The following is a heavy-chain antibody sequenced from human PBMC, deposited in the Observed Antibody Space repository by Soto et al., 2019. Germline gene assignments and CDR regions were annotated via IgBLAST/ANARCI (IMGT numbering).Heavy chain of an antibody. V-gene: IGHV6-1*01. CDR1: GDSVSSNSAA. J-gene: IGHJ2*01. CDR3: PRSCRPGPRRWYFDL. Sequence: SQTLSLTCAISGDSVSSNSAAWNWIRQSPSRGLEWLGRTYYGSKWYNDYAVSVKRRITINPDPSKNQFSLQQNSVTPADTAVYSCPRSCRPGPRRWYFDLWGRGNLVTVS. CDR2: TYYGSKWYN.